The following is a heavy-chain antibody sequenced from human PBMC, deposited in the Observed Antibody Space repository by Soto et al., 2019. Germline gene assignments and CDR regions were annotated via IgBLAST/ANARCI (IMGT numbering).Heavy chain of an antibody. CDR2: ISGSGGST. CDR3: AKGRQIGQQLVVGY. D-gene: IGHD6-13*01. CDR1: GFSFSYYW. Sequence: PGGSLRLSCAASGFSFSYYWMHWVRQAPGKGLEWVSAISGSGGSTYYADSVKGRFTISRDNSKNTLYLQMNSLRAEDTAVYYCAKGRQIGQQLVVGYWGQGTLVTVSS. J-gene: IGHJ4*02. V-gene: IGHV3-23*01.